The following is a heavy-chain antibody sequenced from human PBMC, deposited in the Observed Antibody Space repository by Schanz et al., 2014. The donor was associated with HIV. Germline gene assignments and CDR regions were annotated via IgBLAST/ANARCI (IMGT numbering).Heavy chain of an antibody. CDR2: ISHSSNYI. V-gene: IGHV3-21*01. J-gene: IGHJ6*02. CDR3: ARTFAPLTPFYMDV. D-gene: IGHD2-15*01. CDR1: GFTFSTYS. Sequence: EVQLVESGGGLVKPGGSLSLSCAASGFTFSTYSMNWVRQAPGKGLEWVSSISHSSNYIYYADSVKGRFTISRDNAKNSLYLQMNSLRAEDTAVYYCARTFAPLTPFYMDVWGQGTTVTVSS.